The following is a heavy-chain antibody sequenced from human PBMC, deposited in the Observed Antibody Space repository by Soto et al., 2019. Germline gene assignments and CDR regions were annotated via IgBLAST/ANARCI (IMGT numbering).Heavy chain of an antibody. CDR1: GYTFTSNY. CDR2: VNPSDGYT. Sequence: ASVKVSCKASGYTFTSNYMHWVRQAPGQGPEWMGIVNPSDGYTNYAQKFQGRVTMTRDKSTSTAFMELSSLRSEDTGIYYCARDSPIGSVFSGYDAIDLWGQGTLVTVSS. D-gene: IGHD5-12*01. V-gene: IGHV1-46*01. J-gene: IGHJ4*02. CDR3: ARDSPIGSVFSGYDAIDL.